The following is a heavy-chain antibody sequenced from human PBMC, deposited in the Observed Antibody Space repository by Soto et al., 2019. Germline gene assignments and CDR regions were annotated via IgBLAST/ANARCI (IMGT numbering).Heavy chain of an antibody. D-gene: IGHD2-15*01. CDR3: ARARGARYFDY. CDR2: IYYSGST. V-gene: IGHV4-39*07. J-gene: IGHJ4*02. CDR1: GDSISSSRYY. Sequence: SETLSLTCTVSGDSISSSRYYWGWVRQPPGKGLEWIGTIYYSGSTYYNPSLKSRVTISVDTSKNQFSLKLSSVTAADTAVYYCARARGARYFDYWGQGTLDTVSS.